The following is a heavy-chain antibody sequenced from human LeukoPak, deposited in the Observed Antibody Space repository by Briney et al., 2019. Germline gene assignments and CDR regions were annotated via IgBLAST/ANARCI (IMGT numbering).Heavy chain of an antibody. D-gene: IGHD3-22*01. CDR2: IIPIFGTA. V-gene: IGHV1-69*06. J-gene: IGHJ6*03. Sequence: GASVKVSCKASGGTFSSYSISGVRQAAGRGLEWMGWIIPIFGTANYAQKSQGRVTITADKSTSTAYMELSSLRSEDTAVYYCARVIRDRNYYYYMDVWGKGTTVTVS. CDR3: ARVIRDRNYYYYMDV. CDR1: GGTFSSYS.